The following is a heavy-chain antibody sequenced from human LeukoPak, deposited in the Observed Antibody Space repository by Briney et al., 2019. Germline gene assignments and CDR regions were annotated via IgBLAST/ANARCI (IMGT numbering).Heavy chain of an antibody. CDR2: ISAYNGNT. J-gene: IGHJ6*03. Sequence: ASVKVSCKASGYTFTSYGISWVRQAPGQGLEWMGWISAYNGNTNYAQKLQGRVTMTTDTSTSTAYTELRSLRSDDTALYYCARESLVDYNFYYMDVWGKGTTVTVSS. V-gene: IGHV1-18*01. CDR3: ARESLVDYNFYYMDV. D-gene: IGHD1-26*01. CDR1: GYTFTSYG.